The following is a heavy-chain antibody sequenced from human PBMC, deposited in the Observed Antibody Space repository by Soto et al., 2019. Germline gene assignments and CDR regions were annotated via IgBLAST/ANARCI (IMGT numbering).Heavy chain of an antibody. Sequence: PSETLSLTCTVSGGSVSSGDYFWSWIRQPPGKGLEWIGYIYDSGSSYYNPSLKSRVTMSVDTSKNPFSLKLRSVTAADTAMYYCAREKGYISGPKNFDSWGQGTLVTVSS. V-gene: IGHV4-30-4*01. D-gene: IGHD5-12*01. CDR3: AREKGYISGPKNFDS. J-gene: IGHJ4*02. CDR2: IYDSGSS. CDR1: GGSVSSGDYF.